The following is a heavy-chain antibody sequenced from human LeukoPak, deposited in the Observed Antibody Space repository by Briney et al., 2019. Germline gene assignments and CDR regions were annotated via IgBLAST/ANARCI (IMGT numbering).Heavy chain of an antibody. Sequence: ASVKVSCKASGYTFTSYDINWVRQATGQGLEWMGWMNPNSGNTGYAQKFQGRVTMTRNTSISTAYMELSSLRSEEMAVYYCALWGYSYGHYYGMDVWGQGTTVTVSS. CDR1: GYTFTSYD. CDR2: MNPNSGNT. V-gene: IGHV1-8*01. D-gene: IGHD5-18*01. CDR3: ALWGYSYGHYYGMDV. J-gene: IGHJ6*02.